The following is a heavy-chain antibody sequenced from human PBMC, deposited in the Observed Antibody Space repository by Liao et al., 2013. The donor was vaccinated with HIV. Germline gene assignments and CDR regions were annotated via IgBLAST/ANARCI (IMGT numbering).Heavy chain of an antibody. J-gene: IGHJ4*02. Sequence: QLQLQESGSGLVKPSQTLSLTCAVSGGSISSGGYSWSWIRQPPGKGLEWIGYRYHSGSTFNNSSLKSRVTISVDRSKNQFSLRLSSVTAADTAVYYCATAGDTSGYYWAALDSWGQGTLVTVSS. V-gene: IGHV4-30-2*02. CDR3: ATAGDTSGYYWAALDS. CDR2: RYHSGST. CDR1: GGSISSGGYS. D-gene: IGHD3-22*01.